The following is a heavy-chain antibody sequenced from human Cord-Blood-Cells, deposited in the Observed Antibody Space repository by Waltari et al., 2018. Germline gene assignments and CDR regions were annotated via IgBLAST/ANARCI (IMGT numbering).Heavy chain of an antibody. Sequence: QLQLQESGPGLVKPSEPLSLTCTVSGGSISSSSYYWGWLRQPPGKGLEWIGSIYYSGSTYYNPSLKSRVTISVDTSKNQFSLKLSSVTAADTAVYYCARRSSWYNWFDPWGQGTLVTVSS. J-gene: IGHJ5*02. CDR2: IYYSGST. CDR1: GGSISSSSYY. D-gene: IGHD6-13*01. V-gene: IGHV4-39*07. CDR3: ARRSSWYNWFDP.